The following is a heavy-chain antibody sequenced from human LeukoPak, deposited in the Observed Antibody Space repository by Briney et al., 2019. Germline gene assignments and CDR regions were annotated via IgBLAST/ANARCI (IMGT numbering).Heavy chain of an antibody. CDR1: GGSFSGYY. CDR3: ARGRAVGGHSSGWYYYYGMDV. J-gene: IGHJ6*04. CDR2: INHSGGT. Sequence: PSETLSLTCAVYGGSFSGYYWSWIRQPPGKGLEWIGEINHSGGTNYNPSLKSRVTISVDTSKNQFSLKLSSVTAADTAVYYCARGRAVGGHSSGWYYYYGMDVWGKGTTVTVSS. V-gene: IGHV4-34*01. D-gene: IGHD6-19*01.